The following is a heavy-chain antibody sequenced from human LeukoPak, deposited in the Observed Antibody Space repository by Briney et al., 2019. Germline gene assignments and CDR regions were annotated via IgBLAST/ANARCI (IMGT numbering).Heavy chain of an antibody. Sequence: GGSLRLSCAASGFTFSNAWMSCGPEAPGKGLGWVGRIKSTTDGATTDYAAPVKGTFTISRDDSKDTLYLQMNSLKTEDTAVYYCTTYLGNWNLYYFDYWCQGTLVTVSS. V-gene: IGHV3-15*01. J-gene: IGHJ4*02. D-gene: IGHD1-20*01. CDR2: IKSTTDGATT. CDR1: GFTFSNAW. CDR3: TTYLGNWNLYYFDY.